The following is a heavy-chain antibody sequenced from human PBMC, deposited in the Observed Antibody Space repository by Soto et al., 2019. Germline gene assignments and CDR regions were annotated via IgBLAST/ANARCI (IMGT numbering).Heavy chain of an antibody. J-gene: IGHJ4*02. CDR2: ISADSGAI. CDR3: ARDSSWSFDY. Sequence: GGSLRLSCAASGFSFSDYSMNWFRQAPGQGLEWVSYISADSGAIHYADSVKGRFTISRDNANNSLFLQINSLTDEDTAVYYCARDSSWSFDYWGQGSLVTVSS. V-gene: IGHV3-48*02. CDR1: GFSFSDYS.